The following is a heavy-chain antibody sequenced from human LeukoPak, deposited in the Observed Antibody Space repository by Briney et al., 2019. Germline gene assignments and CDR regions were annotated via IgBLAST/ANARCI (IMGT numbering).Heavy chain of an antibody. CDR2: INHSGST. CDR1: GGSFSGYY. CDR3: ARVSAPKSYNWNYGAFDI. V-gene: IGHV4-34*01. Sequence: PSETLSLTCAVYGGSFSGYYWSWIRQPPGKGLEWIGEINHSGSTNYNPSLKSRVTISVDTSKNQFSLKLSSVTAADTAVYYCARVSAPKSYNWNYGAFDIWGQGTMVTVSS. D-gene: IGHD1-7*01. J-gene: IGHJ3*02.